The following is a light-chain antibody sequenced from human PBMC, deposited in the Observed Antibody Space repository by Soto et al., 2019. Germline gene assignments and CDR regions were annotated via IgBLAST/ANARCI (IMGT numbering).Light chain of an antibody. CDR2: EVS. CDR1: SSDVGGYNY. Sequence: QSALTQPPSASGSPGQSVTISCTGTSSDVGGYNYVSWYQQHPGKAPKLMIYEVSKRPSGVPDRFSGSKSANTASLTVSGLQADDEADYYRSSYAGTDNFYVFGTGTKLTVL. J-gene: IGLJ1*01. CDR3: SSYAGTDNFYV. V-gene: IGLV2-8*01.